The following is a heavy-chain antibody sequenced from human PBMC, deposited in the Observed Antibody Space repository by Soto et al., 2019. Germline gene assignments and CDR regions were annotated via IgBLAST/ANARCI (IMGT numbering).Heavy chain of an antibody. CDR3: ARDLRIAAAGTMAGFDP. CDR1: GGTFSSYA. J-gene: IGHJ5*02. CDR2: IIPIFGTA. V-gene: IGHV1-69*06. D-gene: IGHD6-13*01. Sequence: ASVKVSCKASGGTFSSYAISWVRQAPGQGLEWMGGIIPIFGTANYAQKFQGRVTITADKSTSTAYMELSSLRSEDTAVYYCARDLRIAAAGTMAGFDPWGQGTLVTVSS.